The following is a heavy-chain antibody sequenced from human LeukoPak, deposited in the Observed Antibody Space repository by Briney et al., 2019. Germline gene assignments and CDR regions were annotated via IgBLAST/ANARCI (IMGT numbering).Heavy chain of an antibody. V-gene: IGHV3-30*04. CDR1: GFTFSSYA. D-gene: IGHD3-10*01. J-gene: IGHJ5*02. Sequence: PGGSLRLSCAASGFTFSSYAMDWVRQAPGKGLEWVAVIRYDGSNKYYADSVKGRFTISRDNSKNTLYLQMNSLRAEDTAVYYCAKDAPREHYYGSGSLSWGQGTLVTVSS. CDR2: IRYDGSNK. CDR3: AKDAPREHYYGSGSLS.